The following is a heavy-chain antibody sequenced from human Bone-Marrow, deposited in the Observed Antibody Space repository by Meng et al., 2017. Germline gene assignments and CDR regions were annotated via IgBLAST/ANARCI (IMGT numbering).Heavy chain of an antibody. Sequence: SETLSLTCTVSGGSISSSSYYWGWIRQPPGKGLEWIGSIYYSGSTYYNPSLKSRVTISVDTSKNQFSLKLSSVTAADTAVYYCARIDYAQDFDYWGQGTLVTVSS. D-gene: IGHD4-17*01. CDR2: IYYSGST. CDR1: GGSISSSSYY. V-gene: IGHV4-39*07. CDR3: ARIDYAQDFDY. J-gene: IGHJ4*02.